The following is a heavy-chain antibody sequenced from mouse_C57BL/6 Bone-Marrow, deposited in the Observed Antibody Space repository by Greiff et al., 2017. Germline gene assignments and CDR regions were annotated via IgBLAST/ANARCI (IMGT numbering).Heavy chain of an antibody. CDR3: ARYHYYGSRYWYFDV. Sequence: EVKLMESGGGLVQPGGSLSLSCAASGFTFTDYYMSWVRQPPGKALEWLGFIRNKANGYTTEYSASVKGRFTISRDNSQSIIYLQMNALRAEDSATYYCARYHYYGSRYWYFDVWGTGTTVTVSS. V-gene: IGHV7-3*01. CDR2: IRNKANGYTT. D-gene: IGHD1-1*01. CDR1: GFTFTDYY. J-gene: IGHJ1*03.